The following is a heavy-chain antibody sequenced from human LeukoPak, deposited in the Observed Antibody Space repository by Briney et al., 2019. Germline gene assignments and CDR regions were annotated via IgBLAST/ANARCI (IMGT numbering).Heavy chain of an antibody. Sequence: GGSLRLSCAASGFTFSSYWMSWVRQAPGKGLEWVANIKQDGSEKYYVDSVKGRFTISRDNAKNSLYLQMNSLRAEDTAVYYCARVIITMIVVKEFDAFGIWGQGTMVTVSS. D-gene: IGHD3-22*01. J-gene: IGHJ3*02. V-gene: IGHV3-7*01. CDR2: IKQDGSEK. CDR3: ARVIITMIVVKEFDAFGI. CDR1: GFTFSSYW.